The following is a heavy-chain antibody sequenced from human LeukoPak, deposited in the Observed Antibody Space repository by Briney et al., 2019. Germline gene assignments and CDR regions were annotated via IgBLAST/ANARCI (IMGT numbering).Heavy chain of an antibody. D-gene: IGHD6-19*01. Sequence: GGSLRLSCAASGFTFSSYGMHWVRQAPGQGLEWVAFVRYDGSNKYYEDSVKGRFTISRDNSKNTLYLQMNSLRAEDTAVYYCAKDGYSSGWYSGYFDYWGQGTLVTVSS. CDR1: GFTFSSYG. V-gene: IGHV3-30*02. J-gene: IGHJ4*02. CDR3: AKDGYSSGWYSGYFDY. CDR2: VRYDGSNK.